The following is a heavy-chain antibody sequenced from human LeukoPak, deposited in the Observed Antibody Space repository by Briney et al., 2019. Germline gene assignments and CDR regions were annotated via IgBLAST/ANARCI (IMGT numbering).Heavy chain of an antibody. CDR1: GFTFSSYA. Sequence: GGSLRLSCAASGFTFSSYAMHWVRQAPGKGLEWVAVISYDGSNKYYADSVKGRFTISRDNSKNTLYLQMNSLRAEDTAVYYCAKDVYSGPFDYWGQGTLVTVSS. D-gene: IGHD5-12*01. CDR2: ISYDGSNK. J-gene: IGHJ4*02. V-gene: IGHV3-30*04. CDR3: AKDVYSGPFDY.